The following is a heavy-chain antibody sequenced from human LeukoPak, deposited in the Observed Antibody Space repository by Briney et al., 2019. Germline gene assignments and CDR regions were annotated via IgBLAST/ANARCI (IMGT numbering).Heavy chain of an antibody. CDR1: GGSISSGGFY. CDR2: IYYSGST. CDR3: ARDKTTRAFDP. Sequence: SETLSLTCTVSGGSISSGGFYWNWIRQHPGRGLEWIGYIYYSGSTYYNPSLKSRVTISVYTSKNQFSLKLSSVTAADTAVYYCARDKTTRAFDPWGQGTLVTVSS. D-gene: IGHD1/OR15-1a*01. J-gene: IGHJ5*02. V-gene: IGHV4-31*03.